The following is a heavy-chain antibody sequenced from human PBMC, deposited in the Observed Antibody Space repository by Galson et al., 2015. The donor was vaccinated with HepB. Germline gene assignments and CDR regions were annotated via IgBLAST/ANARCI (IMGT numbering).Heavy chain of an antibody. Sequence: SVKVSCKASGYTFTSYGISWVRQAPGQGLEWMGWISAYNGNTNYAQKLQGRVTMTTDTSTSTAYMELRSLRSDDTAVYYCARDRPSSLLLLWFGELPELPKNYYYYYGMDVWGQGTTVTVSS. V-gene: IGHV1-18*01. CDR1: GYTFTSYG. D-gene: IGHD3-10*01. J-gene: IGHJ6*02. CDR3: ARDRPSSLLLLWFGELPELPKNYYYYYGMDV. CDR2: ISAYNGNT.